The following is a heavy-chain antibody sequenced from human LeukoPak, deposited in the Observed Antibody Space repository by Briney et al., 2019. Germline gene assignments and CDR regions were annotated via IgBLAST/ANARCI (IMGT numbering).Heavy chain of an antibody. Sequence: ASVKVSCKASGYTFTSYGISWVRQAPGQGLEWMGWLSAYNGNTNYAQTLQGRVTMTTDTSTCIAYMELRSLRSDDTAMYYCARAWIMVTSHLDFWGQGTLVTVSS. D-gene: IGHD2-21*02. CDR2: LSAYNGNT. CDR3: ARAWIMVTSHLDF. J-gene: IGHJ4*02. CDR1: GYTFTSYG. V-gene: IGHV1-18*01.